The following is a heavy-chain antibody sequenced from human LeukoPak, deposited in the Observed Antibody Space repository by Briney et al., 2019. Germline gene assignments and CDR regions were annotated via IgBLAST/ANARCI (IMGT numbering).Heavy chain of an antibody. J-gene: IGHJ4*02. V-gene: IGHV4-59*01. D-gene: IGHD6-19*01. CDR3: ARGAGWYNY. CDR1: GGSISDDY. CDR2: IHYSGTT. Sequence: SETLSLTRAVSGGSISDDYWSWLGQPPGEGLEWIAYIHYSGTTNYNPSLRSRVTISIDTSKKQFSLKVSSVTAADTAVYYCARGAGWYNYWGQGTLVTVSS.